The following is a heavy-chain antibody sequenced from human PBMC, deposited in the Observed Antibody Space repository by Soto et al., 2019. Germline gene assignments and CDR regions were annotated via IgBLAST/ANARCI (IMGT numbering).Heavy chain of an antibody. Sequence: GGSLRLSCNASGYTFTSYAMHWVRQAPGQRLEWMGWINAGNGNTKYSQKFQGRVTISRDTSASTAYMELSSLRSEDTAVYYCARALGGGKNDYWGQGTLVTVSS. CDR1: GYTFTSYA. V-gene: IGHV1-3*01. D-gene: IGHD1-26*01. CDR3: ARALGGGKNDY. J-gene: IGHJ4*02. CDR2: INAGNGNT.